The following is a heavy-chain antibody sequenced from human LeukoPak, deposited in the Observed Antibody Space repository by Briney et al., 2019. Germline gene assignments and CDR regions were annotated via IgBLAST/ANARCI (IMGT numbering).Heavy chain of an antibody. V-gene: IGHV3-53*01. CDR2: IYSGGVT. D-gene: IGHD6-19*01. CDR3: ARSKSYSSGWTDFGY. Sequence: QPGGSLRLSCAASGFTVSSNYMSWVRQAPGKGLEWVSLIYSGGVTYYADSVKGRFIISRDNSKNTLFLQMNSLRAEDTAVYYCARSKSYSSGWTDFGYWGQGTLVAVSS. CDR1: GFTVSSNY. J-gene: IGHJ4*02.